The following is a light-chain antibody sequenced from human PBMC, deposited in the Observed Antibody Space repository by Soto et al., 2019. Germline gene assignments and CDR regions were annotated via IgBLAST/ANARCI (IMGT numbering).Light chain of an antibody. J-gene: IGLJ2*01. CDR2: EVS. CDR3: SSYAGSNNLHVV. V-gene: IGLV2-8*01. Sequence: QSALTQPPSASGSPGQSVTISCTGTSSDVGGYNYVSWYQQHPGKAPKIMIYEVSKRPSGVPDRFSGSKSGNTASLTVSGVQAEDEADYYCSSYAGSNNLHVVFGGGTKLTVL. CDR1: SSDVGGYNY.